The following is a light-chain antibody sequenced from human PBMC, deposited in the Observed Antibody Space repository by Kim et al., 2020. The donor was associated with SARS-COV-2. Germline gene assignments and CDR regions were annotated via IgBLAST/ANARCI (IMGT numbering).Light chain of an antibody. CDR3: QQYSSSPLT. CDR1: QSISNY. J-gene: IGKJ1*01. Sequence: ASVGDRVTLTCRASQSISNYLAWYQQKPGKAPRLLIYDASTWATGVPARFSGSGSGTDFTLTISSLEPEDVATYYCQQYSSSPLTFGQGTKVDIK. V-gene: IGKV1-27*01. CDR2: DAS.